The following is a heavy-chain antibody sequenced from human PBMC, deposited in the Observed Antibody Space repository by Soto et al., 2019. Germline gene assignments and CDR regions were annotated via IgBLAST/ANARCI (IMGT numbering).Heavy chain of an antibody. CDR2: IHYTGNT. J-gene: IGHJ5*02. Sequence: SETRLTCTVSGGSMTGTDYYWAWIRQPPGRALEWIGSIHYTGNTFYNPSLKSRVTLDSSRNHFSLGLTSATAADSGTYYCARQGIEATGRRFDPWGQGTLVT. CDR1: GGSMTGTDYY. CDR3: ARQGIEATGRRFDP. D-gene: IGHD1-1*01. V-gene: IGHV4-39*01.